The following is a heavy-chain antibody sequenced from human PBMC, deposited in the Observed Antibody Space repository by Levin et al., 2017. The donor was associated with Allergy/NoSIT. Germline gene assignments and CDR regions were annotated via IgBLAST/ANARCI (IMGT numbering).Heavy chain of an antibody. D-gene: IGHD6-13*01. CDR1: GGSISGGGYY. V-gene: IGHV4-31*03. CDR3: ARVRAAAGKGWFDP. CDR2: IYYTGPT. J-gene: IGHJ5*02. Sequence: PSETLSLTCNVSGGSISGGGYYWSWIRQHPGKGLEWIGHIYYTGPTYYNPSLKSRLIISIDTSKNQFSLRLSSVTAADTAVYYCARVRAAAGKGWFDPWGQGALVTVSS.